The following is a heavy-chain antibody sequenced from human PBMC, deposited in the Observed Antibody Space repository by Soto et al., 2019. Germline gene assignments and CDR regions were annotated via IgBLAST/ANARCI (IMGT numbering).Heavy chain of an antibody. CDR2: ISSSSSTI. V-gene: IGHV3-48*01. D-gene: IGHD2-2*01. J-gene: IGHJ4*02. CDR1: GFTFSSYS. Sequence: GGSLRLSCAASGFTFSSYSMNWVRQAPGKGLEWVSYISSSSSTIYYADSVKGRFTISRDNAKNSLYLQMNSLRAEDTAVYYCARGRYCSSTSCLTFDYWGQGTLVTVSS. CDR3: ARGRYCSSTSCLTFDY.